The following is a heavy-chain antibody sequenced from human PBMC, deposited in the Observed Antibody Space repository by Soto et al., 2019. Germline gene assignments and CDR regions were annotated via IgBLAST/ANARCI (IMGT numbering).Heavy chain of an antibody. Sequence: EVQVVESGGGLVKPGGSLRLSCATSGFSFSTYNMNWVRQAPGKGLAWVSSINGRSNYKYYTDSVKGRFAISRDNPKNSLYLQMDSLRVEDTAVSYCVREDGLVGSNSAFDYWGQGTLVTVSS. D-gene: IGHD1-26*01. J-gene: IGHJ4*02. CDR1: GFSFSTYN. V-gene: IGHV3-21*02. CDR3: VREDGLVGSNSAFDY. CDR2: INGRSNYK.